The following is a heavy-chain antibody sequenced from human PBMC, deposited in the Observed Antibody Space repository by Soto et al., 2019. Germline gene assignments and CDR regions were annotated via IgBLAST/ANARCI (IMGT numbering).Heavy chain of an antibody. Sequence: GGSLRLSCAASGFTFSSYAMNWVRQAPGKGLEWVSGVSGGGGSTYYADSVRGRFTISRDNSEHTLYLHMNSLRAEDTAVYYCAMAHVDTAMDYYYYGMDVWGQGTTVTVSS. V-gene: IGHV3-23*01. CDR2: VSGGGGST. CDR3: AMAHVDTAMDYYYYGMDV. J-gene: IGHJ6*02. CDR1: GFTFSSYA. D-gene: IGHD5-18*01.